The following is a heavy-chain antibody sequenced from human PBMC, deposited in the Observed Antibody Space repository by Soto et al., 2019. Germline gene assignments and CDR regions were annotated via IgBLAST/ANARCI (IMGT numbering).Heavy chain of an antibody. D-gene: IGHD3-16*02. CDR1: EDSVTRSGYY. Sequence: SETLALTCRVYEDSVTRSGYYCGWFRQSTGKGLEWIGSVYYRGNTYFNPSLKSRVSMSVDSSNNAFSLPLTSVTAADTAVVFFANYPYNPLGKPPWYLVLWGRGILVT. CDR3: ANYPYNPLGKPPWYLVL. CDR2: VYYRGNT. J-gene: IGHJ2*01. V-gene: IGHV4-39*01.